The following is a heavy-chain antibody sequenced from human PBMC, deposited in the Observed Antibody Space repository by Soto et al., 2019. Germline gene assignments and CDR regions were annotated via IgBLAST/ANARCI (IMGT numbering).Heavy chain of an antibody. CDR1: GYTFTGYY. CDR2: INPNSGGT. V-gene: IGHV1-2*04. D-gene: IGHD3-16*01. CDR3: AGGKGALRNLFDY. J-gene: IGHJ4*02. Sequence: ASVKVSCKASGYTFTGYYMHWVRQAPGQGLEWMGWINPNSGGTNYAQKFQGWVTMTRDTSISTAYMELSRLRSDDTAVYYCAGGKGALRNLFDYWGQGTLVIVSS.